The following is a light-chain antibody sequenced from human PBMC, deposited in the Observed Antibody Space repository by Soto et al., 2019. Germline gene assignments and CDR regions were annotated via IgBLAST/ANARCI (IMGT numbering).Light chain of an antibody. CDR2: EVS. V-gene: IGLV2-8*01. Sequence: QSALTQPPSASGSPGQSVTIYCTGTSSDVGGYNFVSWYQQHPGKAPKLIIYEVSKRPSGVPDRFFGFKPGNRASLTVAGLQAEDEADYYCSSHAGSSNFVVFGGGTKLTVL. CDR1: SSDVGGYNF. J-gene: IGLJ2*01. CDR3: SSHAGSSNFVV.